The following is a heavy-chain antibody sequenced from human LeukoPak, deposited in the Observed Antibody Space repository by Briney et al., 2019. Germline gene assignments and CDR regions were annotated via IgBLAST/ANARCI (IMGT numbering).Heavy chain of an antibody. J-gene: IGHJ3*01. CDR2: IKLDVGET. D-gene: IGHD3-10*01. Sequence: GGSLRLTCAASGFTFSSCWMTWVRQAPGKGLEWVANIKLDVGETYYVDSVRGRFTISRGNTKNSLYLQMDSLRAEDTAVYYCARKGNAFDFWGQGTMVTVSS. CDR3: ARKGNAFDF. V-gene: IGHV3-7*01. CDR1: GFTFSSCW.